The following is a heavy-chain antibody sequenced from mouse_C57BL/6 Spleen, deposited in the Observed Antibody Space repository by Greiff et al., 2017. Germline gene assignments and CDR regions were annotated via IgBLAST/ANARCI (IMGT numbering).Heavy chain of an antibody. J-gene: IGHJ3*01. CDR1: GYTFTSYW. CDR3: ARGTGTGFAY. D-gene: IGHD4-1*01. V-gene: IGHV1-52*01. CDR2: IDPSDSET. Sequence: QVQLKQPGAELVRPGSSVKLSCKASGYTFTSYWMHWVKQRPIQGLEWIGNIDPSDSETHYNQKFKDKATLTVDKSSSTAYMQLSSLTSEDSAVYYCARGTGTGFAYWGQGTLVTVSA.